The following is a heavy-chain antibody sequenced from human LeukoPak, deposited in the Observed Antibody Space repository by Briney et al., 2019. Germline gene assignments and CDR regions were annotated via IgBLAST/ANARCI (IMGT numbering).Heavy chain of an antibody. CDR3: ASDRSALYYFDF. V-gene: IGHV4-59*11. CDR2: IFFSGST. J-gene: IGHJ4*02. CDR1: GGSFRGHY. Sequence: SETLSLTCTVSGGSFRGHYWTWIRQPPGKGLEWIGNIFFSGSTHYNPSLKSRVTISVDTSNNQFSLKLTSPTAADTAVYYCASDRSALYYFDFWGQGRLVTVSS.